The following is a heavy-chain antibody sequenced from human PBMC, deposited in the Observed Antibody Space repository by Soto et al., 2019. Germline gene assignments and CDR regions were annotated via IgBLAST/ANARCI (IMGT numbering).Heavy chain of an antibody. Sequence: ASVKVSCKASGYTFTGYYMHWVRQAPGQGLEWMGRINPIIGVTNYAQKFQGRVTITADTSMSTAYMELSSLRSEDTAVYYCARGLHLGELSSHDAFDIWGQGTMVTVSS. CDR2: INPIIGVT. V-gene: IGHV1-2*02. D-gene: IGHD3-16*02. CDR1: GYTFTGYY. J-gene: IGHJ3*02. CDR3: ARGLHLGELSSHDAFDI.